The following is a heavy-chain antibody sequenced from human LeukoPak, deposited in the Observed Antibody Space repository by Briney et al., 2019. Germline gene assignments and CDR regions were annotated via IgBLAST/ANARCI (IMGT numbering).Heavy chain of an antibody. Sequence: GGSLSLSCAASGFTFSSYSMNWVRQAPGKGLQWVSSISSTNTYIYYADSVRGRFTISRDNAKNSLYLQMNSLRAEDTAVYYCARVRYDSSGNDYWGQGTLVTVSS. CDR1: GFTFSSYS. D-gene: IGHD3-22*01. CDR2: ISSTNTYI. CDR3: ARVRYDSSGNDY. J-gene: IGHJ4*02. V-gene: IGHV3-21*01.